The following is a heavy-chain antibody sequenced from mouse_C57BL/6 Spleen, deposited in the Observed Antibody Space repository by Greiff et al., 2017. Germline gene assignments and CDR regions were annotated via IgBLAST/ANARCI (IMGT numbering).Heavy chain of an antibody. CDR1: GYTFTSYW. Sequence: QVQLQQPGAELVRPGSSVKLSCKASGYTFTSYWMAWVKQRPGQGLEWIGNIYPSDGETHYNQKFKDKATLTVDKSSSTAYMQLSSLTSEASAVYYYARTHYGFDEFDYWGQGTTLTVSS. CDR3: ARTHYGFDEFDY. J-gene: IGHJ2*01. D-gene: IGHD2-2*01. V-gene: IGHV1-61*01. CDR2: IYPSDGET.